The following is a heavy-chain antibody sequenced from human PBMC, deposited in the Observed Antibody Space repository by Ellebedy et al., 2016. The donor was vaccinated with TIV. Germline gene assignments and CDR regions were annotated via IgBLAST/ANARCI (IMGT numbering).Heavy chain of an antibody. D-gene: IGHD4-23*01. J-gene: IGHJ3*02. CDR2: INHSGST. CDR1: GGSFSGYY. V-gene: IGHV4-34*01. Sequence: SETLSLXXAVYGGSFSGYYWSWIRQPPGKGLEWIGEINHSGSTNYNPSLKSRVTISVDTSKNQFSLKLSSVTAADTAVYYCARFDRTTVVTPRAFDIWGQGTMVTVSS. CDR3: ARFDRTTVVTPRAFDI.